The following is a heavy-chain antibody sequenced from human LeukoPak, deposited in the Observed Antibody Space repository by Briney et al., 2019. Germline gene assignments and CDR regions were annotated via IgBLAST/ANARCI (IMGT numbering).Heavy chain of an antibody. CDR3: VRHGGFSSPAAV. CDR2: ISYSGST. J-gene: IGHJ4*02. CDR1: GGSINSYY. Sequence: PSETLSLTCTVSGGSINSYYWSWIRQPPGKGLERIGYISYSGSTSYNPSLENRVAISVDTSKNQFSLKLSSVTAADTAVYYCVRHGGFSSPAAVWGQGTLVTVSS. D-gene: IGHD6-13*01. V-gene: IGHV4-59*08.